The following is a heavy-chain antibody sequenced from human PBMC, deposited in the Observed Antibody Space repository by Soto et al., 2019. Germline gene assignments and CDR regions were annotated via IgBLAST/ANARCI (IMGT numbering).Heavy chain of an antibody. Sequence: GGSLRLSCAASGFTFSSYAMSWVRQAPEKGLEWVSAISGSGGSTYYADSVKGRFTISRDNSKNTLYLQMNSLRAEDTAVYYCAKGPTIFGVPLGYFDYWGQGTLVTVSS. J-gene: IGHJ4*02. V-gene: IGHV3-23*01. CDR1: GFTFSSYA. CDR2: ISGSGGST. CDR3: AKGPTIFGVPLGYFDY. D-gene: IGHD3-3*02.